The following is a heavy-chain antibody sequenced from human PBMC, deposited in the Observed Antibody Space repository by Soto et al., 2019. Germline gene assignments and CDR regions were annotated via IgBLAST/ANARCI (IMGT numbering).Heavy chain of an antibody. D-gene: IGHD3-10*01. CDR1: GFTFSDYY. CDR3: ASLYGSGSYFGYYYGMDV. Sequence: QVQLVESGGGLVXPXXSLRLSCAASGFTFSDYYMSWIRQAPGKGLEWVSYISSSGSTIYYADSVKGRFTISRDNAKNSLYLQMNSLRAEDTAVYYCASLYGSGSYFGYYYGMDVWGQGTTVTVSS. V-gene: IGHV3-11*01. J-gene: IGHJ6*02. CDR2: ISSSGSTI.